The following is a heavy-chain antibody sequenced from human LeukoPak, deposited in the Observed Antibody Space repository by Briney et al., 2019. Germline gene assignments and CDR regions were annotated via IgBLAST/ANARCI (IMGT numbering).Heavy chain of an antibody. CDR2: IIPIIGTA. CDR3: ARGPKYYDFWSGSRPDAFDI. Sequence: SVKVSCKASGGTFSSYAISWVRQAPGQGLEWMGGIIPIIGTANYAQKFQGRVTITTDESTSTAYMELSSLRSEDTAVYYCARGPKYYDFWSGSRPDAFDIWGQGTMVTVSS. CDR1: GGTFSSYA. D-gene: IGHD3-3*01. V-gene: IGHV1-69*05. J-gene: IGHJ3*02.